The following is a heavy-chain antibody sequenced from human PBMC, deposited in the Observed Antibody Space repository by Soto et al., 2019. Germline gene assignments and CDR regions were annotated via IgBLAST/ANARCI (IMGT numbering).Heavy chain of an antibody. Sequence: QVQLQESGPGLVKPSETLSLTCTVSGGSISSYYWSWIRQPPGKGLEWIGFIFYSGSTSYNPPLKSRATISIDTSEYQFSLKLNSVTAADTAVYYCASMIGDPVLSFDSWGQGTLVAVSS. D-gene: IGHD3-10*02. J-gene: IGHJ5*01. V-gene: IGHV4-59*01. CDR1: GGSISSYY. CDR2: IFYSGST. CDR3: ASMIGDPVLSFDS.